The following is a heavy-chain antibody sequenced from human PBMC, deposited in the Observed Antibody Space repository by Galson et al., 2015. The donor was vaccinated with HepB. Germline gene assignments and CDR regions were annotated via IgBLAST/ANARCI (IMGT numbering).Heavy chain of an antibody. CDR2: ISTSGSST. D-gene: IGHD6-19*01. Sequence: SLRLSCAASGFTFSDYHMSWIRQAPGKGLEWDSYISTSGSSTKYADSVKGRFTISRDNAKNSLYLQMNSLRVEDTAVYYCARDIHNTGWYMGIDYWGQGALVTVPS. CDR1: GFTFSDYH. V-gene: IGHV3-11*06. CDR3: ARDIHNTGWYMGIDY. J-gene: IGHJ4*02.